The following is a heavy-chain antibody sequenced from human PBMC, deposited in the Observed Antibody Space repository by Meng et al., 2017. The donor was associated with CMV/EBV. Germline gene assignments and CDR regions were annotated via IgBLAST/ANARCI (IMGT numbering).Heavy chain of an antibody. J-gene: IGHJ4*02. CDR2: IRYDGSNK. CDR3: ANDYSPYCSSTSCYGYFDY. D-gene: IGHD2-2*01. V-gene: IGHV3-30*02. CDR1: GFTFSSYG. Sequence: GGSLRLTCAASGFTFSSYGMHWVRQAPGKGLEWVACIRYDGSNKYYADSVKGRFTISRDNSKHTLYLQMNSLRAEDTAVYYCANDYSPYCSSTSCYGYFDYWGPGTLVTVSS.